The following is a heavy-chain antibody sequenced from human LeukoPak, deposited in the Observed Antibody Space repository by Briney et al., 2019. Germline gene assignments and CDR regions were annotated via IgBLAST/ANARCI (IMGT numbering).Heavy chain of an antibody. J-gene: IGHJ3*02. D-gene: IGHD5-18*01. CDR1: GFTFSSHW. CDR3: ARDRGYSTFDI. V-gene: IGHV3-7*05. CDR2: MDQDGTEK. Sequence: PGGSLRLSCAASGFTFSSHWMSWVRQAPGKGLEWVANMDQDGTEKNYVDSVKGRFTISRDNAKNLLYVQMNSLRAEDTAVYYCARDRGYSTFDIWGQGTIVTVSS.